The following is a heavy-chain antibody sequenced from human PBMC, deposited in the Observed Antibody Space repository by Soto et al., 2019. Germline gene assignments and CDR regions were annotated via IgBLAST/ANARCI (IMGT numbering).Heavy chain of an antibody. D-gene: IGHD1-26*01. V-gene: IGHV3-74*01. CDR1: GFTFSNYW. J-gene: IGHJ4*02. CDR3: ARVAVGAYYFHY. CDR2: INSDGTTT. Sequence: EVQLVESGGGLVQPGGSLRLSCAASGFTFSNYWMHWVRQAPGKGLVWVSRINSDGTTTSYADSVRGRFTISRDNARDTVYLQMNRLGAEDTAVYYCARVAVGAYYFHYWGQGTLVTVSS.